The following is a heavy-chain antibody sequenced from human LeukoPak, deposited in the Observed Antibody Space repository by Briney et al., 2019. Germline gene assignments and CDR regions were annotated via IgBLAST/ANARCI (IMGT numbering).Heavy chain of an antibody. CDR3: ASSKWSAAGNYYFYMDV. Sequence: ASVKVSCKASGGTFSNYAISRVRQAPGQGLKWMGWISAYNGNTNYAQKFQGRVIMTIDTSTSTAYMELRSLRSDDTAVYYSASSKWSAAGNYYFYMDVWGKGATVTVSS. V-gene: IGHV1-18*01. CDR1: GGTFSNYA. D-gene: IGHD6-13*01. J-gene: IGHJ6*03. CDR2: ISAYNGNT.